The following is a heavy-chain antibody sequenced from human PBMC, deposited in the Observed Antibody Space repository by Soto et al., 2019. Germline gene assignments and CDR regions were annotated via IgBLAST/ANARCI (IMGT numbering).Heavy chain of an antibody. J-gene: IGHJ4*02. CDR3: ARWSYLDY. CDR1: GFSFGSYA. V-gene: IGHV3-23*01. Sequence: GGSLRVSCAASGFSFGSYALSWVRQAPGKGLEWVSTISGSDGKTFYADSVKGRFSISRDTSQSTLYLQMNSLRADDTAMYYCARWSYLDYWGQGTRVTSPQ. CDR2: ISGSDGKT. D-gene: IGHD3-3*01.